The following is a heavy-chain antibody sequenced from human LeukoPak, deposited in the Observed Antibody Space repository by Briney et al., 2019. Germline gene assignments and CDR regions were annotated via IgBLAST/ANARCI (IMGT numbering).Heavy chain of an antibody. Sequence: ASVNVSCKASGYTFTSYYMHWVRQAPGQGLEWMGIINPSGGSTSYAQKFQGRVTMTRDTSTSTVYMELSSLRSEDTAVYYCARVGGWSDYYYYYGMDVWGQGTTVTVSS. CDR1: GYTFTSYY. D-gene: IGHD6-19*01. CDR3: ARVGGWSDYYYYYGMDV. V-gene: IGHV1-46*01. J-gene: IGHJ6*02. CDR2: INPSGGST.